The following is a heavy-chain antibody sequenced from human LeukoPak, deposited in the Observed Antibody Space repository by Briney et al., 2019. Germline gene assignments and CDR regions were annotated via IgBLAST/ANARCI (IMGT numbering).Heavy chain of an antibody. CDR1: GFTFSSYA. Sequence: GGSLRLSCAASGFTFSSYAMHWVRQAPGKGLEWVAVISYDGSNKYYADSVKGRFTISRDNSKNTLYLQMNSLRAEDTAVYYCAKDRRGYRAVTIDYWGQGTLVTVSS. D-gene: IGHD3-10*01. V-gene: IGHV3-30*04. CDR3: AKDRRGYRAVTIDY. CDR2: ISYDGSNK. J-gene: IGHJ4*02.